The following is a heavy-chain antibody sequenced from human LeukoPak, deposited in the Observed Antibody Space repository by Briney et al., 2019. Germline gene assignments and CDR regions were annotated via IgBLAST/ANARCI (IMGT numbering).Heavy chain of an antibody. CDR2: INPSGGST. CDR3: ARAGNGGNVNLGNYYYGMDV. Sequence: ASVKVSCKASGYTFTSYYMHWVRQAPGQGLEWMGIINPSGGSTSYAQKFQGRVTMTRDTSTSTVYMELSSLRSEDTAVYYCARAGNGGNVNLGNYYYGMDVWGQGTTVAVSS. CDR1: GYTFTSYY. J-gene: IGHJ6*02. V-gene: IGHV1-46*01. D-gene: IGHD5-12*01.